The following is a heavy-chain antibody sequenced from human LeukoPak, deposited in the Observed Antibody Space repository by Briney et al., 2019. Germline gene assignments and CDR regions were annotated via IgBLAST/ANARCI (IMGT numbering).Heavy chain of an antibody. J-gene: IGHJ4*02. D-gene: IGHD3-22*01. CDR3: ARAAYDSSGYLTL. CDR1: AFIFSGHW. V-gene: IGHV3-7*03. CDR2: IKEDGSER. Sequence: GGSLRLSCEGSAFIFSGHWMNWVRQTPGKGLEWVASIKEDGSERQYVDSVKGRFTISRDNSKNKLYLQMNSLRAEDTAVYYCARAAYDSSGYLTLWGQGTLVTVSS.